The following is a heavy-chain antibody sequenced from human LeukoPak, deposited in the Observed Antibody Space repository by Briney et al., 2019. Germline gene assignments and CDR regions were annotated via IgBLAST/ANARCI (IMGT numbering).Heavy chain of an antibody. CDR3: ARIRDGYNDY. CDR2: IWYDGSNK. CDR1: AFTFSRYG. D-gene: IGHD5-24*01. J-gene: IGHJ4*02. V-gene: IGHV3-33*07. Sequence: PGRSLRLSCAASAFTFSRYGMDWVCQAPGKGLEGVAVIWYDGSNKYYADSVKGRFTISRDTSKNTLYLQMNSLRAEDTAVYYCARIRDGYNDYWGQGTLVTVSS.